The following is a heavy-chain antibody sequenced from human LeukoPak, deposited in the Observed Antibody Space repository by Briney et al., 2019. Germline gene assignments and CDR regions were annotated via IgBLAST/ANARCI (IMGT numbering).Heavy chain of an antibody. D-gene: IGHD6-19*01. V-gene: IGHV3-11*01. Sequence: GGSLRLSCAASGFTFSDYYMSWIRQAPGKGLEWVSYISSSGSTIYYADSVKGRFTISRDNAKNSLYLHLNSLRAEDTALYHCARWSSIKVAATENYWGQGTLVTVSS. CDR1: GFTFSDYY. CDR2: ISSSGSTI. J-gene: IGHJ4*02. CDR3: ARWSSIKVAATENY.